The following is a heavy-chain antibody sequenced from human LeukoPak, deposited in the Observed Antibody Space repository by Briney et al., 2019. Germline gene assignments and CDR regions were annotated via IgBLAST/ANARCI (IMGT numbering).Heavy chain of an antibody. CDR2: FDPEDGET. V-gene: IGHV1-24*01. J-gene: IGHJ5*02. CDR1: GYTLTELS. CDR3: ATLGPSYVWGSYRYVGNWFDP. Sequence: ASVKVSCKVSGYTLTELSMHWVRQAPGKGLEWMGGFDPEDGETIYAQKFQGRVTMTEDTSTDTAYMELSSLRSEDTAVYYCATLGPSYVWGSYRYVGNWFDPWGQGTLVTVSS. D-gene: IGHD3-16*02.